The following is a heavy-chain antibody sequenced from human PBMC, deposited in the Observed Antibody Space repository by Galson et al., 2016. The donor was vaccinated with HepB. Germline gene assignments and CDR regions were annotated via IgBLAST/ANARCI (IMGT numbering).Heavy chain of an antibody. CDR1: GFTFNIYA. D-gene: IGHD3-22*01. J-gene: IGHJ3*01. V-gene: IGHV3-30-3*01. CDR3: ARPTLYYYDSSGYSDAFHV. CDR2: ISSDENNK. Sequence: SLRLSCAASGFTFNIYAMHWVRQAPGKGLEWVALISSDENNKFYVDSVKGRFTISRDNSQSTLFLQMNSLTLEDTAVYYCARPTLYYYDSSGYSDAFHVWGQGTMVTVSS.